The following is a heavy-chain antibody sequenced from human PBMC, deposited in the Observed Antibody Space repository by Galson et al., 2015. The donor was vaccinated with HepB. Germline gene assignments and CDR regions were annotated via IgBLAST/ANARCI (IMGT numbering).Heavy chain of an antibody. CDR1: GYSFTSYW. CDR3: ARHWSSASSPFDY. Sequence: QSGAEVKKPGGSLKISCKGSGYSFTSYWIGWVRQMPGKGLEWMGIIYPGDSDTRYSSSFQGQVTISADKSISTAYLQWSSLKASDTAMYYCARHWSSASSPFDYWGQGTLVTVSS. J-gene: IGHJ4*02. CDR2: IYPGDSDT. D-gene: IGHD5/OR15-5a*01. V-gene: IGHV5-51*01.